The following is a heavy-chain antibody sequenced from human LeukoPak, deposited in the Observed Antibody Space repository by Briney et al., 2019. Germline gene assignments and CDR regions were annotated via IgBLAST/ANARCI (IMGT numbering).Heavy chain of an antibody. Sequence: SETLSLTCAVYGGSFSGYYWSWTRQPPGKGLGWIGEINHSGSTNYNPSLKSRVTISVDTSKNQFSLKLSSVTAADTAVYYCARGRTGDYWGQGTLVTVSS. J-gene: IGHJ4*02. CDR1: GGSFSGYY. V-gene: IGHV4-34*01. CDR3: ARGRTGDY. CDR2: INHSGST.